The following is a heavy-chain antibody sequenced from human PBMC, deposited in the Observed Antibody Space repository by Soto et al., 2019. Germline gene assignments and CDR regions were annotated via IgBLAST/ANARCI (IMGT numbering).Heavy chain of an antibody. CDR3: ARALYYYGSGRYFDL. CDR1: GGSFSGYY. J-gene: IGHJ2*01. CDR2: INHSGST. V-gene: IGHV4-34*01. D-gene: IGHD3-10*01. Sequence: QVQLQQWGAGLLKPSETLSLTCAVYGGSFSGYYWSWIRQPPGKGLERIGEINHSGSTNYNPSLKSRVTISVDTSKNQFSLKLSSVTAADTAVYYCARALYYYGSGRYFDLWGRGTLVTVSS.